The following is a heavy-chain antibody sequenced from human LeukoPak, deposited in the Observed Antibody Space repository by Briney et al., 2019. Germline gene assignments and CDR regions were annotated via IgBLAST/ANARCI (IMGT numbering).Heavy chain of an antibody. CDR1: GGSMSSYC. V-gene: IGHV4-59*01. J-gene: IGHJ3*02. Sequence: SETLSLTCTVSGGSMSSYCWSWIRQPPGKGLEWVGYIYYSGSTSYNPSLRSRVTISVDTSKNQFSLNLSSVTAADTAVYYCARDVNGVAGSAFDIWGQGTMVTVSS. D-gene: IGHD6-19*01. CDR2: IYYSGST. CDR3: ARDVNGVAGSAFDI.